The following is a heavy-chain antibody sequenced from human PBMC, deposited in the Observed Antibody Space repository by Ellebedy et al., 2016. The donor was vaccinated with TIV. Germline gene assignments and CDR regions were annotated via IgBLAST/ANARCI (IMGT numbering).Heavy chain of an antibody. V-gene: IGHV1-3*02. CDR3: ARDSADYGMDV. CDR1: GYTFTSYA. J-gene: IGHJ6*02. Sequence: AASVKVSCKASGYTFTSYAMHWVRQAPGQRREWMGWSNAGHGNTKYSQEFQGRVTITRDTSASTAYMGLSSLRSEDMAVYYCARDSADYGMDVWGQGTTVTVSS. CDR2: SNAGHGNT.